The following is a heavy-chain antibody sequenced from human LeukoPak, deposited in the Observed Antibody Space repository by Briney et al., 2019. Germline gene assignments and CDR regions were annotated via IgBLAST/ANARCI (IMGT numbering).Heavy chain of an antibody. J-gene: IGHJ4*02. Sequence: SETLSLTCTVSGGSIRNYYWSWIRQPPGKGLEWIGYIYYRGNTNYNPSLKSRVIISIDTSKNQFSLKMSSVTAADTAVYFCARDSPPQYASSSAGFDYWGQGTLVIVSS. V-gene: IGHV4-59*01. CDR3: ARDSPPQYASSSAGFDY. CDR2: IYYRGNT. D-gene: IGHD6-6*01. CDR1: GGSIRNYY.